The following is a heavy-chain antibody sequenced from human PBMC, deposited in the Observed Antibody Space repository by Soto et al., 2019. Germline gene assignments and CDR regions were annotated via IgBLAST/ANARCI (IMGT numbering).Heavy chain of an antibody. Sequence: QVQLVQSGAEVKKPGSSVKVSCKASGGTFSSYAISWVRQAPGQGLEWMGGIIPIFGTANYPQKFQGRVTITADESTSTAYMEMSSLRSEDTAVYYCARIVVVPAAEVWFGDWFDPWGQVNLVNVSS. CDR3: ARIVVVPAAEVWFGDWFDP. V-gene: IGHV1-69*01. D-gene: IGHD2-2*01. J-gene: IGHJ5*02. CDR2: IIPIFGTA. CDR1: GGTFSSYA.